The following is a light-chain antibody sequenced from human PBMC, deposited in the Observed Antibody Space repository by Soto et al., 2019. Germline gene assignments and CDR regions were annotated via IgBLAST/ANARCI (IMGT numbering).Light chain of an antibody. CDR3: CSNAGSYTYV. CDR2: DVS. CDR1: SSDVGGYNY. J-gene: IGLJ1*01. Sequence: QSALTQPRSVSGSPGQSVTISCTGTSSDVGGYNYVSWYQQHPGKAPKLMIYDVSKRPSGVPDRFSGSKSGNTASLTISGLQAEDEADYYCCSNAGSYTYVFGTGTKLTAL. V-gene: IGLV2-11*01.